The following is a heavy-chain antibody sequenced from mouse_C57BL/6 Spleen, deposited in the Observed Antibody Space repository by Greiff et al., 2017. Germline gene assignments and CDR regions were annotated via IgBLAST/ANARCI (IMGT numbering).Heavy chain of an antibody. CDR3: ATGTGYWYFDV. CDR2: INPSSGYT. Sequence: QVQLQQSGAELARPGASVKMSCKASGYTFTSYTMHWVKQRPGQGLEWIGYINPSSGYTKYNQKFKDKATLTADKSSSTAYMQLSSLTSEDSAVYYCATGTGYWYFDVWGTGTTVTVSS. D-gene: IGHD4-1*01. V-gene: IGHV1-4*01. J-gene: IGHJ1*03. CDR1: GYTFTSYT.